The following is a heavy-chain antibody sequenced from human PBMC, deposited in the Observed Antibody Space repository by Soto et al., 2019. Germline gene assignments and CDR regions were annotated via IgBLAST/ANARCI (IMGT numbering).Heavy chain of an antibody. J-gene: IGHJ3*02. CDR1: GDSVSSNSAA. CDR3: AREINVLRFLEWLPTLDAFDI. Sequence: SQTLSLTCAISGDSVSSNSAAWNWIRQSPSRGLEWLGRTYYRSKWYNDYAVSLKSRITINPDTSKNQFSLQLNSVTPEDTAVYYCAREINVLRFLEWLPTLDAFDIWGQGTVVTVAS. CDR2: TYYRSKWYN. V-gene: IGHV6-1*01. D-gene: IGHD3-3*01.